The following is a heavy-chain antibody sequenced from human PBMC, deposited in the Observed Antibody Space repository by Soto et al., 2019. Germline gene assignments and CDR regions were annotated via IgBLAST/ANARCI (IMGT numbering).Heavy chain of an antibody. J-gene: IGHJ4*02. CDR3: TTAPNYFGSGSSGCDY. V-gene: IGHV3-15*01. D-gene: IGHD3-10*01. CDR2: SKSVPDGDKT. CDR1: GFNFNSAW. Sequence: GGSLTLSCTASGFNFNSAWMSWVRQAPGKGLEWLGRSKSVPDGDKTDYAAPVKGRFTISSDDSQNIFYLLMVGLGTAASAIYYCTTAPNYFGSGSSGCDYWGLGTLVTVSS.